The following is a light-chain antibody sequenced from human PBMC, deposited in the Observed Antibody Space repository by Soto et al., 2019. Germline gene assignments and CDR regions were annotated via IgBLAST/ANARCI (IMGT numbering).Light chain of an antibody. V-gene: IGKV3-11*01. J-gene: IGKJ4*01. CDR1: QSVNTY. CDR3: QQRSNWPLT. CDR2: DAS. Sequence: EIVLTQSPSTLSLSPGERATLSCRASQSVNTYLAWYQQRPGQAPRLLMYDASNRDTGIPARFSGRVSGTDFTLTIDSLEPEDFAVYYCQQRSNWPLTFGGGTKVEIK.